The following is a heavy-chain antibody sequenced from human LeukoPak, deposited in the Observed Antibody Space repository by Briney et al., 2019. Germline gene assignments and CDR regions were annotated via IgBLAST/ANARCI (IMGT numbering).Heavy chain of an antibody. Sequence: ASVKVSCKASGGTFSSYAISWVRQAPGQGLEWMGGIIPSSGGTNYAQKFQGRITLTTDTSINTAYMELSRLRFDDTAVYYCARDLPFEDWGQGTLVTVSS. CDR2: IIPSSGGT. D-gene: IGHD2/OR15-2a*01. CDR3: ARDLPFED. CDR1: GGTFSSYA. J-gene: IGHJ4*02. V-gene: IGHV1-2*02.